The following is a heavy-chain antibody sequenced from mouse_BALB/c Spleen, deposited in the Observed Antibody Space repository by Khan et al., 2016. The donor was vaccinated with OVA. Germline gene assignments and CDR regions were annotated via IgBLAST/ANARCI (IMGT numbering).Heavy chain of an antibody. CDR1: GYTFTSYT. D-gene: IGHD2-14*01. CDR2: INPTSTYT. CDR3: AREGAYYRSDGWFAY. J-gene: IGHJ3*01. V-gene: IGHV1-4*01. Sequence: QVQLQQSGTELARPGASVKMSCKASGYTFTSYTMHWVKQRPGQGLEWIGYINPTSTYTNYNQKFKDKATLTADKSSITAYMQLSSLTSEDPAVYCCAREGAYYRSDGWFAYWGQGTLVTVSA.